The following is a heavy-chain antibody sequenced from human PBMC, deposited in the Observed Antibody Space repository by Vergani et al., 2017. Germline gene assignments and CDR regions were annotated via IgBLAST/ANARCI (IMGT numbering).Heavy chain of an antibody. J-gene: IGHJ4*02. V-gene: IGHV3-48*03. Sequence: EVQLLESGGGLVQPGGSLRLSCAASGFTFSSYAMSWVRQAPGKGLEWVSSISSSGSTIYYADSVKGRFTISRDNAKNSLYLQMNSLRAEDTAVYYCAGGHEHGIQLWRKLDYWGQGTLVTVSS. D-gene: IGHD5-18*01. CDR3: AGGHEHGIQLWRKLDY. CDR1: GFTFSSYA. CDR2: ISSSGSTI.